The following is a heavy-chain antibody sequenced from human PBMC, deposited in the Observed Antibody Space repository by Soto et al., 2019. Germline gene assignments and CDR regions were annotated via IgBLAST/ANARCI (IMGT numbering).Heavy chain of an antibody. V-gene: IGHV3-74*01. CDR3: ARASGYDILTGYWLGYFYY. Sequence: QTGGSLRLSCAASGLTFSNYWMHWVRQAPGKGLAWVSRLNSDGSSTSYADAVKGRFTISRDNTKNTLSLQMDSLRTEDSAVYYCARASGYDILTGYWLGYFYYWGRGTLVTVSS. CDR1: GLTFSNYW. J-gene: IGHJ4*02. CDR2: LNSDGSST. D-gene: IGHD3-9*01.